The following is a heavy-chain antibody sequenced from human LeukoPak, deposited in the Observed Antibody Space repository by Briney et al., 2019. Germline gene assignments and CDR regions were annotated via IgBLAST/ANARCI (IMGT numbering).Heavy chain of an antibody. CDR1: GFTFSNFA. J-gene: IGHJ4*02. Sequence: GGSLRLSCAASGFTFSNFAIHWVRQAPGKGLEWVAVILYDGRNKYYGDSVEGRFTISRDNSNNTLFLQMNSLRAEDTAVYYCARDSAPMIVVVITFDYWGQGTLVTVSS. CDR3: ARDSAPMIVVVITFDY. V-gene: IGHV3-30*03. D-gene: IGHD3-22*01. CDR2: ILYDGRNK.